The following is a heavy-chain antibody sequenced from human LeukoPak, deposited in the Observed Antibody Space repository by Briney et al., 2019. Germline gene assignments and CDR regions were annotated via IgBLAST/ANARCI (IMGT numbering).Heavy chain of an antibody. CDR2: IIPTFGTA. D-gene: IGHD5-24*01. CDR1: GGTFSSYA. CDR3: ARGRDRDGCTDY. V-gene: IGHV1-69*01. J-gene: IGHJ4*02. Sequence: ASVKVSCKASGGTFSSYAISWVRQAPGQGLEWMGGIIPTFGTANYAQKFQGRVTITADESTSTAYMELSSLRSEDTAVYYCARGRDRDGCTDYWGQGTLVTVSS.